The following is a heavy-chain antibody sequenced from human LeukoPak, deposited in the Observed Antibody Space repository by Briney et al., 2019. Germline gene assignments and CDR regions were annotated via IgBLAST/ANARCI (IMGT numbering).Heavy chain of an antibody. Sequence: GSGPTLVNPTQTLTLTCTFSGFSLSTSAMCVSWIRQPPGKALEWLARIDWDNDKYYSTSLETRLTISKDTSKNQVVLTMTNMDPVDTATYYCARMRACYYDSRRPLNAFDIWGQGTMVTVSS. CDR2: IDWDNDK. V-gene: IGHV2-70*11. CDR3: ARMRACYYDSRRPLNAFDI. D-gene: IGHD3-22*01. J-gene: IGHJ3*02. CDR1: GFSLSTSAMC.